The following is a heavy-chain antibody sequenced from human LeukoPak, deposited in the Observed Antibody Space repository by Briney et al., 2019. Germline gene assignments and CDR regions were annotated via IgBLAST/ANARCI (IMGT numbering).Heavy chain of an antibody. CDR2: ISNTNIYI. D-gene: IGHD3-3*01. CDR3: ARDSPTIFGVDIHDAFDI. V-gene: IGHV3-21*01. Sequence: GGSLRLSCAASGFTFSIYNMNWVRQAPGKGLEWVSSISNTNIYIYYADPVKGRFTISRDNAKNSLYLQMNSLRAEDTAVYYCARDSPTIFGVDIHDAFDIWGQGTMVTVSS. CDR1: GFTFSIYN. J-gene: IGHJ3*02.